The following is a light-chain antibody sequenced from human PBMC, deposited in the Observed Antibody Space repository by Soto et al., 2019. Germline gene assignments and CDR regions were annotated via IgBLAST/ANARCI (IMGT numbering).Light chain of an antibody. Sequence: DIQMTQSPSSLSASVGDRVTITCRASRGIRNDLSWYQQKPGKAPKRLIYAASSLQGGVPSRFSGSGSGTEFTLTITSLQPEDFATYFCLLHKSYVWTFGQGTKVDIK. CDR2: AAS. V-gene: IGKV1-17*01. J-gene: IGKJ1*01. CDR1: RGIRND. CDR3: LLHKSYVWT.